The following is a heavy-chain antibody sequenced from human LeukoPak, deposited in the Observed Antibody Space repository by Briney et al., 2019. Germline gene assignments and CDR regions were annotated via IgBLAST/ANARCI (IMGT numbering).Heavy chain of an antibody. J-gene: IGHJ3*02. Sequence: PSETLSLTCTVSGGSISSYYWSWIRQPPGKGLEWIGYIYYSGSTNYIPSLKSRVTISVDTSKNQFSLKLSSVTAADTAVYYCARYPAASWDAFDIWGQGTMVTVSS. D-gene: IGHD6-13*01. V-gene: IGHV4-59*01. CDR1: GGSISSYY. CDR2: IYYSGST. CDR3: ARYPAASWDAFDI.